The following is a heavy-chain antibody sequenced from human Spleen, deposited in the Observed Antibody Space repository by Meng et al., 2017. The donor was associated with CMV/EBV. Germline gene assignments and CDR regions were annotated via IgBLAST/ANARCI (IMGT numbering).Heavy chain of an antibody. Sequence: GESLKISCAASGFTFRSYTMNWVRQAPGKGLEWVSSISSSSSYIYYADSVKGRFTISRDNAKNSLYLQMNSLRAEDTAVYYCAKDAPTGAAVAIYFFDYWGQGTLVTVSS. J-gene: IGHJ4*02. CDR1: GFTFRSYT. CDR3: AKDAPTGAAVAIYFFDY. CDR2: ISSSSSYI. V-gene: IGHV3-21*04. D-gene: IGHD6-19*01.